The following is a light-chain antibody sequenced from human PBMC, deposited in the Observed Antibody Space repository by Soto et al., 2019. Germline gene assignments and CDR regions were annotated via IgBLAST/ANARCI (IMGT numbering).Light chain of an antibody. Sequence: QSVLTQSPSASASPGASVKLTCTLSSGHSSYAIAWHQKQPGKGPRYLMDLHNDGSHSTGDGIPDRFSGSSSGAERYLIISSLQSEDGADYYCQTWGTGFQVFGGGTKLTVL. J-gene: IGLJ2*01. CDR1: SGHSSYA. CDR2: LHNDGSH. V-gene: IGLV4-69*01. CDR3: QTWGTGFQV.